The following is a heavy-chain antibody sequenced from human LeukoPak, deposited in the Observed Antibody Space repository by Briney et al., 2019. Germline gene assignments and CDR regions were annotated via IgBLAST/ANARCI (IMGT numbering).Heavy chain of an antibody. CDR1: GGSVSSGGYY. CDR3: ARDSWWTAAGYYYYMDV. Sequence: SETLSLTCTVSGGSVSSGGYYWSWIRQPPGKGLEWIGYIYHSGSTYYNPSLKSRVTISVDTSKNQFSLKLSSVTAADTAVYYCARDSWWTAAGYYYYMDVWGKGTTVTVSS. D-gene: IGHD6-13*01. CDR2: IYHSGST. V-gene: IGHV4-30-2*01. J-gene: IGHJ6*03.